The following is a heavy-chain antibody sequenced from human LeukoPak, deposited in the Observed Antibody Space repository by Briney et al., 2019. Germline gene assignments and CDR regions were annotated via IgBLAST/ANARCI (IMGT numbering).Heavy chain of an antibody. J-gene: IGHJ4*02. CDR1: GFTFSGYS. V-gene: IGHV3-21*01. CDR3: ARDSNSGYDSFFDY. D-gene: IGHD5-12*01. CDR2: ISSSSSYI. Sequence: GGSLRLSCAASGFTFSGYSMNWVRQAPGKGLEWVSSISSSSSYIYHADSMKGRFTISRDNAKNSLFLQMNSLRAEDTAVYYCARDSNSGYDSFFDYWGQGTLVTVSS.